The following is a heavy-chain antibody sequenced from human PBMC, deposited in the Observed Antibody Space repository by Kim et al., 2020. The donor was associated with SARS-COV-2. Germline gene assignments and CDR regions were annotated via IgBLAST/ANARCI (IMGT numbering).Heavy chain of an antibody. J-gene: IGHJ6*02. CDR2: ISSSSSTI. D-gene: IGHD6-6*01. V-gene: IGHV3-48*02. CDR1: GFTFSSYS. Sequence: GGSLRLSCAASGFTFSSYSMNWVRQAPGKGLEWVSYISSSSSTIYYADSVKGRFTISRDNAKNSLYLQMNSLRDEDTAVYYCARPAEYSISYYYGMDVWGQGTTVTVSS. CDR3: ARPAEYSISYYYGMDV.